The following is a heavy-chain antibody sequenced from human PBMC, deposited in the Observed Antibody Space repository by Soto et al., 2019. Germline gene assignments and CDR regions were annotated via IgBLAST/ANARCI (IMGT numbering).Heavy chain of an antibody. Sequence: GASVKVSCKASGYTFTSYGISWVRQAPGQGLEWMGWMSVYNDNTNYAQKLQGRVTMTTDTSTSTAYMELRSLRSDDTAVYYCARDIVVVLTGLGGHAYWGQGTLVTVSS. J-gene: IGHJ4*02. V-gene: IGHV1-18*04. CDR1: GYTFTSYG. CDR3: ARDIVVVLTGLGGHAY. CDR2: MSVYNDNT. D-gene: IGHD2-15*01.